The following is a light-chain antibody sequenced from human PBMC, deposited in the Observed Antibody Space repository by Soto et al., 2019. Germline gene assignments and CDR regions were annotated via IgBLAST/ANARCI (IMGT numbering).Light chain of an antibody. V-gene: IGKV3-15*01. J-gene: IGKJ1*01. Sequence: ETVMTQSPATLSVPPGEGAVLSCRASQNVDSYLAWYQLRPGQAPRVLIYGASTRASGIPTRFSGSGSGTEFTLTIDSLQSEDSAVYYCQQYKDWPKTFGQATKVEIK. CDR3: QQYKDWPKT. CDR2: GAS. CDR1: QNVDSY.